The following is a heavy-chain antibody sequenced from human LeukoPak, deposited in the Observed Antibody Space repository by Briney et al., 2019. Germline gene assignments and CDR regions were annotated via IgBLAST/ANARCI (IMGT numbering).Heavy chain of an antibody. V-gene: IGHV3-30*02. D-gene: IGHD1-26*01. CDR1: GFTFSSYG. CDR3: AKDQAGATSRGFDY. CDR2: IWYGGSNK. Sequence: GGSLRLSCAVSGFTFSSYGMHWVRQAPGKGLEWVAVIWYGGSNKYYADSVKGRFTISRDNSKNTLYLQMNSLRAEDTAVYYCAKDQAGATSRGFDYWGQGTLVTVSS. J-gene: IGHJ4*02.